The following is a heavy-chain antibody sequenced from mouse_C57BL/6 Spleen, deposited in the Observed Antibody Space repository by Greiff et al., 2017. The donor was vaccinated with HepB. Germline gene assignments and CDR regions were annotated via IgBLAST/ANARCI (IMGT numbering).Heavy chain of an antibody. CDR2: IYPGDGDT. J-gene: IGHJ4*01. CDR3: ARGGARGYYYAMDY. V-gene: IGHV1-80*01. CDR1: GYAFSSYW. Sequence: QVQLQQSGAELVKPGASVKISCKASGYAFSSYWMNWVKQRPGKGLEWIGQIYPGDGDTNYNGKFKGKATLTADKSSSTAYMQLSSLTSEDSAVYFCARGGARGYYYAMDYWGQGTSVTVSS.